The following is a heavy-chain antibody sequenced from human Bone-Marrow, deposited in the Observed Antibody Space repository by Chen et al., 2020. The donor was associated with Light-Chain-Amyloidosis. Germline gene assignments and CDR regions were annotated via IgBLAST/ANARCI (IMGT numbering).Heavy chain of an antibody. CDR2: IHHSGST. V-gene: IGHV4-34*01. Sequence: QVQLQQWGAGLLKPSETLSLTCEVQGGSFSGYYWSWVRQSPGKGLEWIGEIHHSGSTSYNPSLKSRVTISLETSKNHFSLELTSVTAADTAVYYCTGDVRLEWAFYWGQGILVTVSS. CDR1: GGSFSGYY. CDR3: TGDVRLEWAFY. J-gene: IGHJ4*02. D-gene: IGHD3-3*01.